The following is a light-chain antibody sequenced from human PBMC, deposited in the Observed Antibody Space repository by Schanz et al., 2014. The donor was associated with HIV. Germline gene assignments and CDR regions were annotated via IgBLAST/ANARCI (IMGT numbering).Light chain of an antibody. CDR2: NTY. CDR3: AAWDDTLNGYV. J-gene: IGLJ6*01. Sequence: QSVLTQPPSTSGTPGQRVTITCSGSNSNIGSNNAVNWYQQVPGTAPKLLIYNTYHRPSGVPDRFSGSDSGASASLAISGLQSEDEADYYCAAWDDTLNGYVFGSGTKLTVL. V-gene: IGLV1-44*01. CDR1: NSNIGSNNA.